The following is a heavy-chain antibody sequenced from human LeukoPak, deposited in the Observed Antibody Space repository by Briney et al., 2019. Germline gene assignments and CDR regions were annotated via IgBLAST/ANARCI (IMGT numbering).Heavy chain of an antibody. CDR3: AKGAGYGDYELDY. CDR1: GFTFSSYA. CDR2: ISGSGGST. V-gene: IGHV3-23*01. J-gene: IGHJ4*02. Sequence: GGSLRLSCAASGFTFSSYAMSWVRQAPGKGLEWVSAISGSGGSTYYADPVKGRFTISRDNSKDTLYLQMNSLRAEDTAVYYCAKGAGYGDYELDYWGQGTLVTVSS. D-gene: IGHD4-17*01.